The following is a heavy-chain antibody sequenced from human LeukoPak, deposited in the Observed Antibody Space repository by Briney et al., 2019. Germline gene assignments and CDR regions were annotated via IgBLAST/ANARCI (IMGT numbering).Heavy chain of an antibody. Sequence: GGSLRLSCAASGFTFSSYAMSWVRQSPGKGLEWVSAISGSGGSTYYADSVKCRFTTPRDNSKNTLYLQMNSLRAEDTAVYYCAKDGYCSSTSCSYNLFDPWGQGTLVTVSS. CDR3: AKDGYCSSTSCSYNLFDP. V-gene: IGHV3-23*01. CDR1: GFTFSSYA. J-gene: IGHJ5*02. D-gene: IGHD2-2*01. CDR2: ISGSGGST.